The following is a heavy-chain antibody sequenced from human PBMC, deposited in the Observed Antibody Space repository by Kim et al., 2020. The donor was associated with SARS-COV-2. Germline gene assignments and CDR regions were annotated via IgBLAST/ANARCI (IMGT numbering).Heavy chain of an antibody. CDR2: ISHSGST. D-gene: IGHD2-15*01. Sequence: SETLSLTCGVSGDSISSGKWWSWVRQAPGKGLEWIGEISHSGSTNYNPSLKSRVTISVDKSKNHFSLNVDSVTAADTAIYYCAKTARCAGGRCSTWDYWGRGTLVTVSS. J-gene: IGHJ4*02. V-gene: IGHV4-4*02. CDR1: GDSISSGKW. CDR3: AKTARCAGGRCSTWDY.